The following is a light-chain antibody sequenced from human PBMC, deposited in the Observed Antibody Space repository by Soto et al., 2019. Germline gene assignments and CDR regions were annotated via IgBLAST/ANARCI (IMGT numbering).Light chain of an antibody. J-gene: IGLJ3*02. V-gene: IGLV2-14*01. CDR2: DVS. CDR3: TSYTSSSTWV. Sequence: QSALTQPASVSGSPGQSITISCTGTSSDVGGYNYVSWYQQHPGKAPKLMIYDVSNRPSGVSIRFSGSKSGNTASLTISGLQAEDEADYYCTSYTSSSTWVFGGGTKRPS. CDR1: SSDVGGYNY.